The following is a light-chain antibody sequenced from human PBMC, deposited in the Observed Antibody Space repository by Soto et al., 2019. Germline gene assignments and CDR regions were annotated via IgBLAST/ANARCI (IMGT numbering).Light chain of an antibody. CDR2: GAS. Sequence: EIVLAQSPGTLSLSPGERASLSCRASQSVYNDYLAWYQQKPGQAPRLLIYGASSRATGIPDRFSGSGSGTDFTLTISRLEPEDFAVYYCQQYGSSPPITFGQGTRLEIK. J-gene: IGKJ5*01. CDR1: QSVYNDY. V-gene: IGKV3-20*01. CDR3: QQYGSSPPIT.